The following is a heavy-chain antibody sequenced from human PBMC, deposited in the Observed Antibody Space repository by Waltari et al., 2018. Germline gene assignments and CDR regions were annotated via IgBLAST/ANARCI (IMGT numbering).Heavy chain of an antibody. Sequence: QLQLQESGPGLVKPSETLSLTCTVSGGSIRSSSYLWDWVRQPPGQGLEWIGSISYSGSTYYSPSLKSLVTMSVDTSKNQFSLKLTSVTAADTAVYYCARHQQLPSLDFDYWGQGTLVTVSS. CDR1: GGSIRSSSYL. CDR2: ISYSGST. CDR3: ARHQQLPSLDFDY. J-gene: IGHJ4*02. D-gene: IGHD6-13*01. V-gene: IGHV4-39*01.